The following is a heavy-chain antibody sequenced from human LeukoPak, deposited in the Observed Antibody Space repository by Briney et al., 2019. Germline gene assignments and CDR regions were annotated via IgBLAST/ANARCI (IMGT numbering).Heavy chain of an antibody. CDR1: GFTFDDYA. CDR2: ISWNSGDI. Sequence: SLRLSCAASGFTFDDYAMHWVRQAPGKGLEWVSGISWNSGDIGYADSVKGRFTISRDNAKNSLYLQMNSLRPEDTALYYCAKASDALVIWGRGTLVTVSS. V-gene: IGHV3-9*01. CDR3: AKASDALVI. J-gene: IGHJ3*02.